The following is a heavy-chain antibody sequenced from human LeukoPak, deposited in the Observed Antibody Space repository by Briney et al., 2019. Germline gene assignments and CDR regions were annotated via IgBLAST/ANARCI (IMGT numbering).Heavy chain of an antibody. CDR1: GFTFSIYS. J-gene: IGHJ4*02. D-gene: IGHD7-27*01. CDR2: ISSSSTSI. V-gene: IGHV3-48*02. Sequence: SGGSLRLSCAASGFTFSIYSMNWVRQPPGKGLEWVSYISSSSTSIYYADSVKRRFTISRDNAKNSLYLQMNSLRDDDTAVYYCARDLNWAFDYWGQGTLVTVSS. CDR3: ARDLNWAFDY.